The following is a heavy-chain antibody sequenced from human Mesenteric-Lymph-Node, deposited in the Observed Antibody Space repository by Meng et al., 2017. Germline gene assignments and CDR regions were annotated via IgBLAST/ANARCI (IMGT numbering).Heavy chain of an antibody. V-gene: IGHV1-3*01. CDR2: INAGNADT. CDR3: ARDLRGGLNPFYYYYGMDV. D-gene: IGHD3-3*01. CDR1: GGTFTNYA. Sequence: ASVKVSCKASGGTFTNYAMHWVRQAPGQRLEWMGWINAGNADTKYSQNFQGRVAITRDTSASTAYMELGSLTSEDTAVYYCARDLRGGLNPFYYYYGMDVWGQGTTVTVSS. J-gene: IGHJ6*02.